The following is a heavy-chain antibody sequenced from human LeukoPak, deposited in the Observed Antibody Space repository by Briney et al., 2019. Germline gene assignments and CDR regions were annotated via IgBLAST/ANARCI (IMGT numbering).Heavy chain of an antibody. J-gene: IGHJ4*02. CDR2: ISYDGRNK. V-gene: IGHV3-30*18. CDR1: GFTFCSYG. Sequence: GGSLRLSCAASGFTFCSYGMHWVRQAPGKGLEWVAVISYDGRNKYYADSVKGRFTISRDNSKNTLYLQMNSLRAEDTAVYYCAKEGEAWELQGYFDYWGQGTLVTVSS. CDR3: AKEGEAWELQGYFDY. D-gene: IGHD1-26*01.